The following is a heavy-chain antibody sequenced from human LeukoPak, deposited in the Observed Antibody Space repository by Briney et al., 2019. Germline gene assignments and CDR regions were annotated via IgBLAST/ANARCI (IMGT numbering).Heavy chain of an antibody. V-gene: IGHV3-43D*04. Sequence: LPGGSLRLSCAASGFTFDDYAMHWVRQAPGKGLEWVSLISWDGGSTYYADSVKGRFTVSRDNSKNSLYLQMNSLRAEDTALYYCAKDIYHSSGHIDYWGQGTLVTVSS. D-gene: IGHD3-22*01. CDR3: AKDIYHSSGHIDY. CDR2: ISWDGGST. J-gene: IGHJ4*02. CDR1: GFTFDDYA.